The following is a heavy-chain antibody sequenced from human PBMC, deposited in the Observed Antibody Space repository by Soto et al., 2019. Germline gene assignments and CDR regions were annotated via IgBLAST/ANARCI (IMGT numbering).Heavy chain of an antibody. CDR1: GGTFSSYT. CDR3: AREKNIGEPPYFDY. CDR2: IIPILGIA. J-gene: IGHJ4*02. D-gene: IGHD3-16*01. V-gene: IGHV1-69*08. Sequence: QVQLVQSGAEVKKPGSSVKVSCKASGGTFSSYTISWVRQAPGQGLEWMGRIIPILGIANYAQKFQGRVTITADKSTGTAYMELSSLRSEDTAVYYCAREKNIGEPPYFDYWGQGTLVTVSS.